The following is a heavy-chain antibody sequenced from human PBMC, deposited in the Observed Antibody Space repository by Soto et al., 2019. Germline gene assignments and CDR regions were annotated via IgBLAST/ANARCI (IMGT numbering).Heavy chain of an antibody. CDR1: GDSISTVDYF. D-gene: IGHD2-15*01. J-gene: IGHJ5*01. CDR2: IYKITTT. CDR3: ARGRYCLTGICFPNWFDS. V-gene: IGHV4-30-4*01. Sequence: PSETLSLTCSVSGDSISTVDYFWAWIRQPPGQALEYIGYIYKITTTYYNPSFESRVAISLDTSKSQFSLTVTSVTAADTAVYFCARGRYCLTGICFPNWFDSWGKGTLANV.